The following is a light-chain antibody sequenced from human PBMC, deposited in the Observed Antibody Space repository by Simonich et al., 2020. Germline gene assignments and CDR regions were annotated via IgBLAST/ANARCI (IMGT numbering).Light chain of an antibody. Sequence: DIVMTQSPDSLALSLGDRATINCKSSQSVLYSPNNKNYLAWYQQKPGQPPKLLIYWESTRESGVPDRFSGSGSGTDFTLTISSLQAEDVAVYYCQQYYSTPYTFGQGTKLEIK. J-gene: IGKJ2*01. CDR2: WES. CDR3: QQYYSTPYT. CDR1: QSVLYSPNNKNY. V-gene: IGKV4-1*01.